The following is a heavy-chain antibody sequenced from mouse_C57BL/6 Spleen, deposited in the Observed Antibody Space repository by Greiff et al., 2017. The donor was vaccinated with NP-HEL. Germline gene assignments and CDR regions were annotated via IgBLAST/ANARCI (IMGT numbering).Heavy chain of an antibody. CDR2: IYPGSGNT. V-gene: IGHV1-76*01. CDR1: GYTFTDYY. D-gene: IGHD1-1*01. J-gene: IGHJ1*03. Sequence: QVQLQQSGAELVRPGASVKLSCKASGYTFTDYYINWVKQRPGQGLEWIARIYPGSGNTYYNEKFKGKATLTAEKSSSTAYMQLSSLTSEDSAVYFCARGGDYYGSSYFDVWGTGTTVTVSS. CDR3: ARGGDYYGSSYFDV.